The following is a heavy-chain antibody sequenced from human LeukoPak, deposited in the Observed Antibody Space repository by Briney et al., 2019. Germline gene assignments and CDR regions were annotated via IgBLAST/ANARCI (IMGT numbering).Heavy chain of an antibody. CDR2: IFYSGAT. CDR1: DGSITSGTYF. CDR3: ARHGHENEYVSPGVDS. V-gene: IGHV4-39*01. D-gene: IGHD1-1*01. J-gene: IGHJ4*02. Sequence: SETLSLTCTVSDGSITSGTYFWGWIRQPPGKGLEWLGSIFYSGATYYNPSLKSRVSIYIDASKKHFSLRLTSVTAADSAVYYCARHGHENEYVSPGVDSWGQGTRVTVSS.